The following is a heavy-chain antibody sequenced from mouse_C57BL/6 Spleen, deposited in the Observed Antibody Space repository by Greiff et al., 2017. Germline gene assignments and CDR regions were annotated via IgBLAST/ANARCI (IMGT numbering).Heavy chain of an antibody. Sequence: EVNLVESGGGLVKPGGSLKLSCAASGFTFSSYAMSWVRQTPEKRLEWVATISDGGSYTYYPDNVKGRFTISRDNAKNNLYLQLSHLKSEDTAMYYCARGGNCYYAMDYWGQGTSVTVSS. V-gene: IGHV5-4*03. CDR1: GFTFSSYA. J-gene: IGHJ4*01. CDR3: ARGGNCYYAMDY. D-gene: IGHD2-1*01. CDR2: ISDGGSYT.